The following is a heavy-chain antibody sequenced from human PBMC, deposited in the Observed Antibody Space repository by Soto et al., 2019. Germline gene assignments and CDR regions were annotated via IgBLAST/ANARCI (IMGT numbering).Heavy chain of an antibody. CDR2: ISWNSGSI. Sequence: PGGSLRLSCAASGFTFDDYAMHWVRQAPGKGLEWVSGISWNSGSIGYADSVKGRFTISRDNAKNSLYLQMNSLRAEDTALYYCAKGDVLPDYWGQGTLVTVSS. D-gene: IGHD5-18*01. CDR1: GFTFDDYA. J-gene: IGHJ4*02. CDR3: AKGDVLPDY. V-gene: IGHV3-9*01.